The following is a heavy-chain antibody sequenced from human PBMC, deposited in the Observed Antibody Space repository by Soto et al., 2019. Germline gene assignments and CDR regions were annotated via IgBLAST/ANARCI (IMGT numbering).Heavy chain of an antibody. CDR2: IYYSGST. J-gene: IGHJ4*02. CDR3: ARTVVRGVIEFDY. CDR1: GGSISSGDYC. Sequence: PSETLSLTXTVSGGSISSGDYCWSWIRQPPGKGLEWIGYIYYSGSTYYNPSLKSRVTISVDTSKNQFSLKLSSVTAADTAVYYCARTVVRGVIEFDYWGQGTLVTVSS. V-gene: IGHV4-30-4*01. D-gene: IGHD3-10*01.